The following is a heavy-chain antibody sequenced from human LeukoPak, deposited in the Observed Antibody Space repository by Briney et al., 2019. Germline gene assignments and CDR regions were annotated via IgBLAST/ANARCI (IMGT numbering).Heavy chain of an antibody. V-gene: IGHV3-23*01. J-gene: IGHJ4*02. CDR3: AKDRPPDIVVVTASDY. CDR2: ISGSGGST. CDR1: GFTFSSYG. Sequence: GGSLRLSCAASGFTFSSYGMYWVRQAPGKGLEWVSAISGSGGSTYYADSVKGRFTISRDNSKNTLYLQMNSLRAEDTAVYYCAKDRPPDIVVVTASDYWGQGTLVTVSS. D-gene: IGHD2-21*02.